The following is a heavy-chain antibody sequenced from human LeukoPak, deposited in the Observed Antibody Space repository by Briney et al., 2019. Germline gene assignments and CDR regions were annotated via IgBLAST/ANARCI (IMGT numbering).Heavy chain of an antibody. CDR3: ASNTRQVYDFWSGYSISQFYYMDV. V-gene: IGHV1-46*01. J-gene: IGHJ6*03. CDR1: GYTFTSYY. CDR2: INPSGGST. Sequence: ASVKVSCKASGYTFTSYYMHWVRQAPGQGLEWMGIINPSGGSTSYAQKFQGRVTMTRDTSTSTVYMELSSLRSEDTAVYYCASNTRQVYDFWSGYSISQFYYMDVWGKGTTVTVSS. D-gene: IGHD3-3*01.